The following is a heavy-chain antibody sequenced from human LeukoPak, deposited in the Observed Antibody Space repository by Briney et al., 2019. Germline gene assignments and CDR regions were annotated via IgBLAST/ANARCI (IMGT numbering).Heavy chain of an antibody. CDR3: ARGPKFIAAAGRALGY. J-gene: IGHJ4*02. Sequence: GASVKVSCKASGYTFTSYGISWVRQVPGQGLEWMGWISAYNGNTSYAQKLQGRVTMTTDTSTSTAYMELRSLRSDDTAVYYCARGPKFIAAAGRALGYWGQGTLVTVSS. CDR1: GYTFTSYG. CDR2: ISAYNGNT. V-gene: IGHV1-18*01. D-gene: IGHD6-13*01.